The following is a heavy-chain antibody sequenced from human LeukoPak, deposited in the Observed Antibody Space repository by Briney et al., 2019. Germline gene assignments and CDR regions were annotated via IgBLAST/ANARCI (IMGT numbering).Heavy chain of an antibody. D-gene: IGHD3-22*01. CDR1: GGTFSSYA. CDR3: ARHRDYYDSSGYYQGAFDY. J-gene: IGHJ4*02. V-gene: IGHV1-69*05. Sequence: SVKVSCKASGGTFSSYAISWVRQAPGQGLEWMGGIIPIFDTANYAQKFQGRVTITTDESTSTAYMELSSLRSEDTAVYYCARHRDYYDSSGYYQGAFDYWGQGTLVTVSS. CDR2: IIPIFDTA.